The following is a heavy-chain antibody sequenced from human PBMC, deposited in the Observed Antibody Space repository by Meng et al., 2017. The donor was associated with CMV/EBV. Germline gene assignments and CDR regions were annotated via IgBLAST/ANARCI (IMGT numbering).Heavy chain of an antibody. CDR1: YY. CDR2: INPNSGGT. Sequence: YYMHWVRQAPGQGLEWMGWINPNSGGTNYAQKFQGRVTMTRDTSISTAYMELSRLRSDDTAVYYCARVGPPDYDFWSGYRELDAFDIWGQGTMVTVSS. CDR3: ARVGPPDYDFWSGYRELDAFDI. V-gene: IGHV1-2*02. J-gene: IGHJ3*02. D-gene: IGHD3-3*01.